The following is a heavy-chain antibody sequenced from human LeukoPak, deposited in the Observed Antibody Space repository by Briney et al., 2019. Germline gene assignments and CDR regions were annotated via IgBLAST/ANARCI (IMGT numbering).Heavy chain of an antibody. Sequence: GGSLRLSCAASGFTFSSYSMNWVRQAPGKGLEWASSISSSSSYIYYADSVKGRFTISRDNAKNSLYLQMNGLRAEDTAVYYCARMAYCGGDCYHAFDIWGQGTMVTVSS. CDR3: ARMAYCGGDCYHAFDI. D-gene: IGHD2-21*02. CDR1: GFTFSSYS. V-gene: IGHV3-21*01. CDR2: ISSSSSYI. J-gene: IGHJ3*02.